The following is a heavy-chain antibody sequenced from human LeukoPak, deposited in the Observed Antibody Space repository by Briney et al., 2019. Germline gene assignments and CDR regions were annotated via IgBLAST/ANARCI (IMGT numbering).Heavy chain of an antibody. V-gene: IGHV4-61*01. CDR1: GGSISSGSYY. CDR3: ARDLGYPDY. D-gene: IGHD3-22*01. J-gene: IGHJ4*02. Sequence: SETLSLTCTVSGGSISSGSYYWSWIRQPPGKGLEWIGYIYYSGSTNYNPSLKSRVTISVDTSKNQFSLKLSSVTAADTAVYYCARDLGYPDYWGQGILVTVSS. CDR2: IYYSGST.